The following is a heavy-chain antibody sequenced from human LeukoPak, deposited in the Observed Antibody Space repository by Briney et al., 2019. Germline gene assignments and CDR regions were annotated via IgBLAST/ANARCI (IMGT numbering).Heavy chain of an antibody. D-gene: IGHD6-6*01. CDR1: GFTFSSYA. Sequence: GRSLRLSCAASGFTFSSYAMHWVRQAPGKGLEWVAVISYDGSNKYYADSVKGRFTISRDNSKNTLYLQMNSLRAEDTAVYYCARDPSSSWLTYYYYYYMDVWGKXTTVTVSS. CDR3: ARDPSSSWLTYYYYYYMDV. V-gene: IGHV3-30-3*01. J-gene: IGHJ6*03. CDR2: ISYDGSNK.